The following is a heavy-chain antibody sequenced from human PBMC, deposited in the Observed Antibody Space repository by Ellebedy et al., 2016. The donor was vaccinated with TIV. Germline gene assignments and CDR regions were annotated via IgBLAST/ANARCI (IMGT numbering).Heavy chain of an antibody. CDR2: ITDTGDST. CDR3: AKASGSSGNTNYYFDY. J-gene: IGHJ4*02. V-gene: IGHV3-23*01. D-gene: IGHD3-22*01. Sequence: GESLKISCAASGFIFRDYALNWVRQAPGKGLEWVSSITDTGDSTYYADSVKGRFTISRDNSKNTLYVQMNSLRAEDTAVYYCAKASGSSGNTNYYFDYWGQGTLVTVSS. CDR1: GFIFRDYA.